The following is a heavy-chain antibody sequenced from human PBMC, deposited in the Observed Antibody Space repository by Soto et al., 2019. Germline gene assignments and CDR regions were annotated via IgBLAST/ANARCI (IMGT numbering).Heavy chain of an antibody. CDR3: ARLHGSAFGEQWGFDY. Sequence: SETLSLTCTVSGGSISSGGYYWSWIRQHPGKGLEWIGYIYYSGSTYYSPSLKSRVTISVDTSKNQFSLKLSSVTAADTAVYYCARLHGSAFGEQWGFDYWGQGTLVTVSS. V-gene: IGHV4-31*03. J-gene: IGHJ4*02. D-gene: IGHD3-10*01. CDR1: GGSISSGGYY. CDR2: IYYSGST.